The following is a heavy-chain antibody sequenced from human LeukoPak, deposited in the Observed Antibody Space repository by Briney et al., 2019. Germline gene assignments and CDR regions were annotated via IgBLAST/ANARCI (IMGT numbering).Heavy chain of an antibody. Sequence: SETLSLTCAVYGGSFSGYYWSWIRQPPGKGLEWIGEINHSGSTNYNPSLKSRVTISVDTSKNQFSLKLSSVTAADTAVYYCARDLGSSWYFWFDPWGQGTLVTVSS. CDR3: ARDLGSSWYFWFDP. D-gene: IGHD6-13*01. V-gene: IGHV4-34*01. J-gene: IGHJ5*02. CDR2: INHSGST. CDR1: GGSFSGYY.